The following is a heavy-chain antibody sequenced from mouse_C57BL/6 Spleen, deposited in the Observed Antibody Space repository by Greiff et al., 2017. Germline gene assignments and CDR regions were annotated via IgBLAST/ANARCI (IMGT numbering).Heavy chain of an antibody. CDR1: GYTFTDYY. CDR2: IYPGSGNT. J-gene: IGHJ2*01. CDR3: ARSIYYGNYGYFDY. V-gene: IGHV1-76*01. Sequence: QVQLKQSGAELVRPGASVKLSCKASGYTFTDYYINWVKQRPGQGLEWIARIYPGSGNTYYNEKFKGKATLTAEKSSSTAYMQLSSLTSEDSAVYFCARSIYYGNYGYFDYWGQGTTLTVSS. D-gene: IGHD2-1*01.